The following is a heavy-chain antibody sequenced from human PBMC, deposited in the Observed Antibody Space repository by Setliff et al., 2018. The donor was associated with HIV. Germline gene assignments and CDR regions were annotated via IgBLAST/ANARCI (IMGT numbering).Heavy chain of an antibody. Sequence: LRLSCVASGFTFRNYWMSWVRQAPGKGLESVANINEDGSEPQYVAAVRGRFTIPRDSAKNSVSLQMSSLRAEDTAVYYCVRGRGWILDFWGQGALVTVFS. CDR2: INEDGSEP. CDR1: GFTFRNYW. D-gene: IGHD5-12*01. CDR3: VRGRGWILDF. V-gene: IGHV3-7*01. J-gene: IGHJ4*02.